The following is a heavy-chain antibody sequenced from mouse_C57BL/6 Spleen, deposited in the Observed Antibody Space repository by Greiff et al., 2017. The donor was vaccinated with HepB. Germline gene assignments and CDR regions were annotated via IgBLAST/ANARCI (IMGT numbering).Heavy chain of an antibody. CDR3: ARMKDLVDGYYVWYFDV. D-gene: IGHD2-3*01. V-gene: IGHV1-76*01. CDR1: GYTFTDYY. CDR2: IYPGSGNT. Sequence: VQLQQSGAELVRPGASVKLSCKASGYTFTDYYINWVKQRPGQGLEWIARIYPGSGNTYYNEKFKGKATLTAEKSSSTAYMQLSSLTSEDSAVYFCARMKDLVDGYYVWYFDVWGTGTTVTVSS. J-gene: IGHJ1*03.